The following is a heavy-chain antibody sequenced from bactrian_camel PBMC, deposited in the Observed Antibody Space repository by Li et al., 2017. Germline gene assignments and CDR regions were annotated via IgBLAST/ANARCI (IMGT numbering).Heavy chain of an antibody. CDR1: GFTFDANA. J-gene: IGHJ4*01. CDR2: ISASGHST. Sequence: HVQLVESGGDLVQPGGSLTLSCAASGFTFDANAMGWICQAPGKGLEWVSGISASGHSTGYADSMKGQFTISRDNAKNTVYLQMNSLKPQDTAVYYCMSGPPPTVAAGHYNYWGQGTQVTVS. V-gene: IGHV3S60*01. CDR3: MSGPPPTVAAGHYNY. D-gene: IGHD6*01.